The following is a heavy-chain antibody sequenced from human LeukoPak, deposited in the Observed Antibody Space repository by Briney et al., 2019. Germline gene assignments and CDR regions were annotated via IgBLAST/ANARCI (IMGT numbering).Heavy chain of an antibody. V-gene: IGHV3-7*01. CDR1: GSPFSSYS. Sequence: GGSLRLSCIASGSPFSSYSMTWVRQAPGKGLGWLANIGRDGSERLYVDSVKGRFTISRDNAKNSLYLQMNSLGDEDTAVYYCAAPKQNGNSGSRWYHDLWGRGTMVTVSS. J-gene: IGHJ2*01. CDR2: IGRDGSER. D-gene: IGHD4-23*01. CDR3: AAPKQNGNSGSRWYHDL.